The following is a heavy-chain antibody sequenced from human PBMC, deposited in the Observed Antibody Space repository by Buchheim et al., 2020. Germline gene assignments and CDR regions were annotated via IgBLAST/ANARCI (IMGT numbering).Heavy chain of an antibody. V-gene: IGHV3-23*04. CDR1: GLTFSNFA. CDR3: TKGGLGSYYSLEY. CDR2: ISGSGGST. Sequence: EVQLVESGGGLVQPGGSLRLSCAASGLTFSNFAMSWVRQAPGKGLEWVSAISGSGGSTYYADSVKGRFTISRYSSKNTLYLQMNSLRAEDTAVYYCTKGGLGSYYSLEYWGQGTL. J-gene: IGHJ4*02. D-gene: IGHD3-10*01.